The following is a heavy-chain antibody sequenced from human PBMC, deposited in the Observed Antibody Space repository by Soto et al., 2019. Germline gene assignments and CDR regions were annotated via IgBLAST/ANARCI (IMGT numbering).Heavy chain of an antibody. Sequence: SETLSLTCTVSGGSISSYYWSWIRQPPGKGLEWIGYIYYSGSTNYNPSLKSRVTISVDTSKNQFSLKLSSVTAADTAVYYCAGNYYDSSGYYPNWFDPWGQGTLVTVSS. CDR3: AGNYYDSSGYYPNWFDP. V-gene: IGHV4-59*08. CDR1: GGSISSYY. CDR2: IYYSGST. J-gene: IGHJ5*02. D-gene: IGHD3-22*01.